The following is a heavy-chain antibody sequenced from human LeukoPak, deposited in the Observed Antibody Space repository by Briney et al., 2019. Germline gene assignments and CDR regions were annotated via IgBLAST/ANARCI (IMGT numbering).Heavy chain of an antibody. CDR2: IIPIFGTA. CDR1: GGTFSSYA. CDR3: ARVRSLYIDSSCYYAY. J-gene: IGHJ4*02. V-gene: IGHV1-69*05. Sequence: SVKVSCKASGGTFSSYAISWVRQAPGQGLEWMGRIIPIFGTANYAQKFQGRVTITTDESTSTAYMQLSSLRSEDTAVYYCARVRSLYIDSSCYYAYWGQGTRVTVSS. D-gene: IGHD3-22*01.